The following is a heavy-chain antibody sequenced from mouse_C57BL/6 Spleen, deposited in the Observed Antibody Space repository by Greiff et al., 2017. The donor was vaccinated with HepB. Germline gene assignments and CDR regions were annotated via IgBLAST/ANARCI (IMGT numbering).Heavy chain of an antibody. V-gene: IGHV5-4*01. J-gene: IGHJ3*01. CDR3: ARDGTGPCAY. Sequence: DVHLVESGGGLVKPGGSLKLSCAASGFTFSSYAMSWVRQTPEKRLEWVATISDGGSYTYYPDNVKGRFTISRDNTKNNLYLQMSHLKSEDTAMYYCARDGTGPCAYWGQGTLVTVSA. CDR1: GFTFSSYA. CDR2: ISDGGSYT. D-gene: IGHD4-1*01.